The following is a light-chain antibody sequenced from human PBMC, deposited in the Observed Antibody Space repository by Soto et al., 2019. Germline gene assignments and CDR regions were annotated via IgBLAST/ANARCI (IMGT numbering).Light chain of an antibody. J-gene: IGKJ1*01. CDR1: QSISSY. CDR2: AAS. Sequence: DIQMTQSPSSLSASVGDRVTITCRASQSISSYLNWYQQKPGKAPKLLIYAASSLQSGVPSRFSGSGSGTDFNLTISSLQPDDFATYYCQQSYSTLSWTFGQGTKVEIK. V-gene: IGKV1-39*01. CDR3: QQSYSTLSWT.